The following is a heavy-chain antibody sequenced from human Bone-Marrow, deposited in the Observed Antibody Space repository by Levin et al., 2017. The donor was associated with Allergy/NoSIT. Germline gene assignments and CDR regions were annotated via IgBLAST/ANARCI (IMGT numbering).Heavy chain of an antibody. Sequence: ASVKVSCKASGYTFSNYGLNWVRQAPGQGLEWMGWISGFSGDTKYAQNFQGRVTMTTDTSTSTAYMELRSLRSDDTAVYFCARDAKAYCSSSGCYRGTWFDPWGQGTLVTVSS. CDR3: ARDAKAYCSSSGCYRGTWFDP. J-gene: IGHJ5*02. V-gene: IGHV1-18*01. CDR2: ISGFSGDT. D-gene: IGHD2-2*02. CDR1: GYTFSNYG.